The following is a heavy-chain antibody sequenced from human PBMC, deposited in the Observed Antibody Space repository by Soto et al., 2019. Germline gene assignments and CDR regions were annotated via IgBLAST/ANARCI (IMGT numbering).Heavy chain of an antibody. D-gene: IGHD2-2*01. J-gene: IGHJ6*02. Sequence: GGSLRLSCEVSGFTFSSYEMYWVRQAPGKGLEWVADISGSGETVYYAGSVQGRFTISRDNAKNSLYLQMSSLGAEDTAVYYCAREGFYAMDVWGQGTTVTVSS. CDR3: AREGFYAMDV. CDR2: ISGSGETV. CDR1: GFTFSSYE. V-gene: IGHV3-48*03.